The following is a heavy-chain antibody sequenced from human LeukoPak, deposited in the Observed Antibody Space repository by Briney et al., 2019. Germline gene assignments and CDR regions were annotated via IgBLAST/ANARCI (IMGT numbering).Heavy chain of an antibody. CDR1: GFTFSTHA. V-gene: IGHV3-23*01. CDR2: ISGSGGST. J-gene: IGHJ5*02. Sequence: PGGSLRLSCAASGFTFSTHAMNWVRQAPGKGLEWVSGISGSGGSTYYADSVKGRFTISRDNSKNTLYLQMITLRAEDTAVYYCAKDAMAVAGNVKWFDPWGQGTLVTVSS. D-gene: IGHD6-19*01. CDR3: AKDAMAVAGNVKWFDP.